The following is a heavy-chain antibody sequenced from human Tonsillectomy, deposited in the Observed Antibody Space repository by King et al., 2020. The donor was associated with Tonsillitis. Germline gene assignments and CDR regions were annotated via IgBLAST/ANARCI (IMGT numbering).Heavy chain of an antibody. CDR1: GGSISSYY. D-gene: IGHD4-23*01. Sequence: VQLQESGPGLVKPSETLSLTCTVSGGSISSYYWSWIRQPPGKGLEWIGYIFYSGSTNYNPSLKSRVTISVDTSKNQFSLKLSSMTAADTAVYYCAREDYGGPQDVWGQGTTVTVSS. CDR2: IFYSGST. V-gene: IGHV4-59*01. J-gene: IGHJ6*02. CDR3: AREDYGGPQDV.